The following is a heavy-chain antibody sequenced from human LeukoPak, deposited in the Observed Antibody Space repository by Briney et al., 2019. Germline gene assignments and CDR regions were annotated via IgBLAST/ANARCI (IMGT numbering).Heavy chain of an antibody. J-gene: IGHJ4*02. D-gene: IGHD3-10*01. Sequence: SETLSLTCTVSGGSISSYYWSWIRQPPGKGLEWIGSIYYSGTTYYNPSLKSRVTIFVDTSKNQFSLKLSSVTAADTAVYYCAAIYYGSGSFDYWGQGTLVTVSS. CDR3: AAIYYGSGSFDY. CDR1: GGSISSYY. V-gene: IGHV4-59*05. CDR2: IYYSGTT.